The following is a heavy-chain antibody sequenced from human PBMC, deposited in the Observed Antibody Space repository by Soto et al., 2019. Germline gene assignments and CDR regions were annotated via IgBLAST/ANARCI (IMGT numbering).Heavy chain of an antibody. D-gene: IGHD2-15*01. Sequence: ASVKVSCKASGNTFSNYYIHWVRQAPGQGLEWMGWISAYNGDTNYAQKLQGRVTMTTDTSTTTAYMELRGLTSDDTAVYYCARGYCSGGICYPNDFWGQGTLVTVSS. V-gene: IGHV1-18*04. CDR3: ARGYCSGGICYPNDF. CDR1: GNTFSNYY. CDR2: ISAYNGDT. J-gene: IGHJ4*02.